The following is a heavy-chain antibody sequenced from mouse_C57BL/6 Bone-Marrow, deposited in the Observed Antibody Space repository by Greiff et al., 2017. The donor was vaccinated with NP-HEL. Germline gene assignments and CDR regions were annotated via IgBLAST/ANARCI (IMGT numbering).Heavy chain of an antibody. D-gene: IGHD3-1*01. J-gene: IGHJ3*01. V-gene: IGHV1-9*01. CDR1: GYTFTGYW. CDR3: ARNGRLTWFAY. Sequence: QVQLQQSGAELMKPGASVKLSCKATGYTFTGYWIEWVKQRPGHGLEWIGEILPGSGSTNYIEKFKGKATFTADTSSNTAYMQLSSLTTEDSAIYYCARNGRLTWFAYWGQGTLVTVSA. CDR2: ILPGSGST.